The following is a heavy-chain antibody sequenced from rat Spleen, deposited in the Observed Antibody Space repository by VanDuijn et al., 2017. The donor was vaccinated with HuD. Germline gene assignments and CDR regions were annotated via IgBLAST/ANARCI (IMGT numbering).Heavy chain of an antibody. CDR1: GFTFSTYG. CDR2: ITYDGSRT. J-gene: IGHJ4*01. V-gene: IGHV5-29*01. CDR3: ARQRWDVMDA. Sequence: EVQLVESGGGLVQPGRSLKLSCAASGFTFSTYGMAWVRQAPTKGLEWVASITYDGSRTNYRDSVKGRFTISRDNAKSTLYLQVDSLKSEDTATYYCARQRWDVMDAWGQGVSVTVSS.